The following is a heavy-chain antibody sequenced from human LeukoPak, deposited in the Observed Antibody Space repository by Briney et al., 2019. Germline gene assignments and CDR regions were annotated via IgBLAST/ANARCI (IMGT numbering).Heavy chain of an antibody. CDR2: IYHSGST. CDR3: ARVLSGAAAFDI. V-gene: IGHV4-39*07. J-gene: IGHJ3*02. D-gene: IGHD6-13*01. CDR1: GGSISSSSYY. Sequence: SETLSLTCTVSGGSISSSSYYWGWIRQPPGKGLGWIGSIYHSGSTYYNPSLKSRVTISVDTSKNQFSLKLSSVTAAGTAVYYCARVLSGAAAFDIWGQGTMVTVSS.